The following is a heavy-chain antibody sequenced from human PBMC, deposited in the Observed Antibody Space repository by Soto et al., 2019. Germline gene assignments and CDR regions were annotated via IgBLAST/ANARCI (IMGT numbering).Heavy chain of an antibody. CDR3: ARPSYSGSYYGAFDI. CDR1: GYSFTSYW. D-gene: IGHD1-26*01. Sequence: GESLKISCKGSGYSFTSYWISWVRQMPGKGLEWMGRIDPSDSYTNYSPSFQGRVTISADKSISTAYLQWSSLKASDTAMYYCARPSYSGSYYGAFDIWGQGTMVTVSS. V-gene: IGHV5-10-1*01. J-gene: IGHJ3*02. CDR2: IDPSDSYT.